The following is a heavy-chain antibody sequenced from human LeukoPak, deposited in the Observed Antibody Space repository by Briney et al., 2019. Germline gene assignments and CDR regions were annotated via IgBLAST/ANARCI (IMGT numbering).Heavy chain of an antibody. Sequence: PSETLSLTCAVYGGSFSGYYWSWIRQPPGKGLEWIGEINHSGSTNYNPSLKSRVTISVDTSKSQFSLKLSSVTAADTAVYYCARGDDSSGYYYDRWFDPWGQGTLVTVSS. CDR3: ARGDDSSGYYYDRWFDP. J-gene: IGHJ5*02. D-gene: IGHD3-22*01. CDR2: INHSGST. V-gene: IGHV4-34*01. CDR1: GGSFSGYY.